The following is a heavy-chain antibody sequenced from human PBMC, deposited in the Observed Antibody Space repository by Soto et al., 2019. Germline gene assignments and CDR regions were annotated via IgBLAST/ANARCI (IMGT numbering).Heavy chain of an antibody. CDR1: GGSISSSSYY. CDR2: IYYSGST. V-gene: IGHV4-39*01. Sequence: SETLSLTCTVSGGSISSSSYYWGWIRQPPGKGLEWIGSIYYSGSTYYNPSLKSRVTISVDTSKNQFSLKLSSVTAADTAVYYCARHPYSGYDPPSLLFDYWGQGTLVTVSS. CDR3: ARHPYSGYDPPSLLFDY. D-gene: IGHD5-12*01. J-gene: IGHJ4*02.